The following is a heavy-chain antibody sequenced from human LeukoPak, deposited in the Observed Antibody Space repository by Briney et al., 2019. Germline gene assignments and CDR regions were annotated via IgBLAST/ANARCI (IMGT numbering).Heavy chain of an antibody. CDR3: ARRGYSYGYYPPFFDY. Sequence: SETLSLTCAVYGGFFSGYYWSWIRQPPGKGLEWIGEINHSGSTNYNPSLKSRVTISVDTSKNQFSLKLSSVTAADTAVYYCARRGYSYGYYPPFFDYWGQGTLVTVSS. CDR2: INHSGST. D-gene: IGHD5-18*01. J-gene: IGHJ4*02. V-gene: IGHV4-34*01. CDR1: GGFFSGYY.